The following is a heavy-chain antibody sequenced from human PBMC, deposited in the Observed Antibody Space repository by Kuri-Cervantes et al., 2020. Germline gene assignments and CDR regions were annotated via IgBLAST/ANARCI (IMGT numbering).Heavy chain of an antibody. V-gene: IGHV3-21*01. Sequence: GESLKISCAASGFTVSSNYMSWVRQAPGKGLEWVSSISSSSSYIYYADSVKGRFTISRDNAKNSLYLQMNSLRAEDTALYYCARDPIIRAAPIDYFDYWGQGTLVTVSS. CDR3: ARDPIIRAAPIDYFDY. CDR1: GFTVSSNY. D-gene: IGHD5-12*01. J-gene: IGHJ4*02. CDR2: ISSSSSYI.